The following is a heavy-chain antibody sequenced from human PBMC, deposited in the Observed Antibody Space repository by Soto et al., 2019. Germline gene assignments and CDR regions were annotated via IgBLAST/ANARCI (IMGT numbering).Heavy chain of an antibody. V-gene: IGHV5-51*01. J-gene: IGHJ4*02. CDR3: ARALQPNYIAAAGTGDY. CDR1: GYSFTSYW. D-gene: IGHD6-13*01. Sequence: GVSLEISCKGSGYSFTSYWIRWVRQMPGKGLEWMGIIYRGDYDTRYSPSFQGQVTISADKSISTAYLQWSSLKASDTAMYYCARALQPNYIAAAGTGDYWGQGTLVTVSS. CDR2: IYRGDYDT.